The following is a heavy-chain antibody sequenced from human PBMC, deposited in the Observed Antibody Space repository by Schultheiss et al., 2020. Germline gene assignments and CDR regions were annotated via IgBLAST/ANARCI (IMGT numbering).Heavy chain of an antibody. V-gene: IGHV3-7*04. CDR1: GFTFSSYA. J-gene: IGHJ4*02. Sequence: GGSLRLSCAASGFTFSSYAMSWVRQAPGKGLEWVANIKQDGSEKYYVDSVKGRFTISRDNAKNSLYLQMNSLRAEDTAVYYCARQWLRSVDYWGQGTLVTVSS. CDR3: ARQWLRSVDY. CDR2: IKQDGSEK. D-gene: IGHD5-12*01.